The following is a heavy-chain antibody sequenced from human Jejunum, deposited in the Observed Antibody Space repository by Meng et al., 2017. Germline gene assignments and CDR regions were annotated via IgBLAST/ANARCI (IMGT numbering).Heavy chain of an antibody. CDR1: GFSLTTSGVG. CDR3: AHRLGPAGSSWDHGFFDY. V-gene: IGHV2-5*02. CDR2: IYWDDDK. D-gene: IGHD1-26*01. Sequence: QITLRESALPRVKPTKTLVLTCTFSGFSLTTSGVGVGWIRQSPGKALECLALIYWDDDKRYNPSLRNRLTITKDTSKDQVVLIMTNMDPVDTATYFCAHRLGPAGSSWDHGFFDYWGQGALVTVSS. J-gene: IGHJ4*02.